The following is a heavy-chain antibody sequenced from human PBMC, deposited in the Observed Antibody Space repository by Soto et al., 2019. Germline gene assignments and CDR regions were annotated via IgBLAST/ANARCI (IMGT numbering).Heavy chain of an antibody. Sequence: PVESLKISWKGSGYSFTSYWIGCFLQMPGKGLEWMGIIYPGDSDTRYSPSFQGQVTISADKSISTAYLQWSSLKASDTAMYYCARRAGYSSSNWFDPWGQGTLVTVSS. CDR3: ARRAGYSSSNWFDP. D-gene: IGHD6-13*01. CDR2: IYPGDSDT. V-gene: IGHV5-51*01. CDR1: GYSFTSYW. J-gene: IGHJ5*02.